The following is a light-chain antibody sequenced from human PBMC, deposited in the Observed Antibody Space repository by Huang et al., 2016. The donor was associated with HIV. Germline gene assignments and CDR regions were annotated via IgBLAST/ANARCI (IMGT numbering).Light chain of an antibody. Sequence: EIVLTQSPVTLSLSPGEGASLSCRASQGVHNSYLAWYQQKPGQAPRLLIFGASNRATGVPHRFRGSESGTDFTHTISGLDPEDFAVYYCQQYGTLPYTFGQGTKLEI. CDR1: QGVHNSY. CDR3: QQYGTLPYT. CDR2: GAS. V-gene: IGKV3-20*01. J-gene: IGKJ2*01.